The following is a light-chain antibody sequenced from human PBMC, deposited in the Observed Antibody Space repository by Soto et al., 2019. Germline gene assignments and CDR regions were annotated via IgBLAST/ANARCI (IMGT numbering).Light chain of an antibody. CDR3: QQADSFPGT. Sequence: DIQMTQSPSSVSASVGDRVTITCRADQGISSWLAWYQQNPGKAPKLLIYTASSLQGGVPPRFSGSGCGTGFTLTNTSLQPEDFATYYGQQADSFPGTTGQGTKVEIK. V-gene: IGKV1-12*01. J-gene: IGKJ1*01. CDR1: QGISSW. CDR2: TAS.